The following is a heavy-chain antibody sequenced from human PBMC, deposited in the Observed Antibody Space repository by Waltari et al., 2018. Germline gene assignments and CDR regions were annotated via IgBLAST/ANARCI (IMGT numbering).Heavy chain of an antibody. V-gene: IGHV4-38-2*02. CDR2: IYHSGST. D-gene: IGHD2-8*01. Sequence: QVQLQESGPGLVKPSETLSLTCTVSGYSISSGYYWGWIRQPPGKGLEWIGSIYHSGSTYYNPSLKSRVTISVDTSKNQFSLKLSSVTAADTVVYYCARWGCTNGVCYTGGFDPWGQGTLVTVSS. J-gene: IGHJ5*02. CDR3: ARWGCTNGVCYTGGFDP. CDR1: GYSISSGYY.